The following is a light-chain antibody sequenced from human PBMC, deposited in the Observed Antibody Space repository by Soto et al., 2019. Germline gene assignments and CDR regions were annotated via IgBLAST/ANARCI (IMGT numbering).Light chain of an antibody. CDR2: GAS. Sequence: EVVMTQSPATLSVSLGERATLSCRASQSVSDNLAWYQQKPGQAPRLLIYGASTRATGIPARFSGSGSGTEFTLTISSLQSEDFAVYYCQQSNNWPYTFGQGTKLDIK. V-gene: IGKV3-15*01. CDR3: QQSNNWPYT. J-gene: IGKJ2*01. CDR1: QSVSDN.